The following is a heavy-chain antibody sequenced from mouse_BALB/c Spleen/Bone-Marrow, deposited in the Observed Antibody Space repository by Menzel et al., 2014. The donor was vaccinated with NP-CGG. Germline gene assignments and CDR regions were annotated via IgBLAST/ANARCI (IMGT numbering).Heavy chain of an antibody. CDR1: GYSITSDYA. D-gene: IGHD1-1*01. CDR3: SRYYFGGGYNYALDY. Sequence: EVKLVESGPGLVKSSQSLSLTCTVTGYSITSDYAWNWIRQFPGNKLEWMGYISYSGGTSYNPSLKSRISLTRDTSKNQFFPQLNSVTTEDTATYYCSRYYFGGGYNYALDYWGQGTSVTVSS. J-gene: IGHJ4*01. CDR2: ISYSGGT. V-gene: IGHV3-2*02.